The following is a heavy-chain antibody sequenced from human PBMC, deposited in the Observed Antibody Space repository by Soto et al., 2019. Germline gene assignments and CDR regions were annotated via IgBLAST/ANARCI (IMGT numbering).Heavy chain of an antibody. Sequence: GGSLRLSCAASGFTFSNAWMNWVRQAPGKGLEWVGRIKSKTDGGTTDYAAPVKGRFTISRDDSKNTLYLQMNSLKTEDTAVYYCTTTYYYDSSGYYGDSDYYYGMDVWGQGTTVTVSS. CDR2: IKSKTDGGTT. J-gene: IGHJ6*02. CDR1: GFTFSNAW. CDR3: TTTYYYDSSGYYGDSDYYYGMDV. V-gene: IGHV3-15*07. D-gene: IGHD3-22*01.